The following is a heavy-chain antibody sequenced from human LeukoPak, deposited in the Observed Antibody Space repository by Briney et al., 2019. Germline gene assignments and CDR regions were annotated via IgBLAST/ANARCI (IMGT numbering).Heavy chain of an antibody. D-gene: IGHD2-15*01. J-gene: IGHJ3*02. CDR2: FDPEDGET. V-gene: IGHV1-24*01. CDR1: GYTLTELS. CDR3: ATQFFVVIALDI. Sequence: ASVKVSCKVSGYTLTELSMHWVRQAPGKRLEWMGGFDPEDGETIYAQKFQGRVTMTEDTSTDTAYMELSSLRSEDTAVYYCATQFFVVIALDIWGQGTMVTVS.